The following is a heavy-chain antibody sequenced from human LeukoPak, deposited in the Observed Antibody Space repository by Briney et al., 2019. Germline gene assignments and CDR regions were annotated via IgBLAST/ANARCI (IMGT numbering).Heavy chain of an antibody. CDR2: IWYDGTNK. Sequence: GGSLRLSCEASGLTFSSYDMNWVRQAPGKGLEWVAGIWYDGTNKNCGDFVKGRFTISRDNSKNTLYLQMNSLRAEDTAMYYCARDRLTNDAFDIWGQGTMVTVSS. J-gene: IGHJ3*02. D-gene: IGHD2-8*01. V-gene: IGHV3-33*08. CDR3: ARDRLTNDAFDI. CDR1: GLTFSSYD.